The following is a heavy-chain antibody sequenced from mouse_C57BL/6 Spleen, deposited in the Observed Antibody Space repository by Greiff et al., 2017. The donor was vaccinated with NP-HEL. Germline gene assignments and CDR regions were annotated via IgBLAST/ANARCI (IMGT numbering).Heavy chain of an antibody. CDR2: IWSDGST. CDR1: GFSLTSYG. CDR3: ARHNSSGYVYAMDY. J-gene: IGHJ4*01. V-gene: IGHV2-6*03. Sequence: QVQLKESGPGLVAPSQSLSITCTVSGFSLTSYGVHWVRQPPGKGLEWLVVIWSDGSTTYNSALKSRLSISKDNSKSQVFLKMNSLQTDDTAMYYCARHNSSGYVYAMDYWGQGTSVTVSS. D-gene: IGHD3-2*02.